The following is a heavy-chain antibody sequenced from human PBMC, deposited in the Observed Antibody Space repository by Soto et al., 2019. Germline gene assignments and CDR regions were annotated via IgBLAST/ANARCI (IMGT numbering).Heavy chain of an antibody. CDR2: ISYDGSNK. CDR1: GFTFSSYD. D-gene: IGHD1-26*01. J-gene: IGHJ4*02. V-gene: IGHV3-30-3*01. Sequence: PGGSLRLSCAASGFTFSSYDMHWVRQAPGKGLEWVAVISYDGSNKYYADSVKGRFTISRDNSKNTLYLQMNSLRAEDTAVYYCARGRGSYYFDYWGQGTLVTVSS. CDR3: ARGRGSYYFDY.